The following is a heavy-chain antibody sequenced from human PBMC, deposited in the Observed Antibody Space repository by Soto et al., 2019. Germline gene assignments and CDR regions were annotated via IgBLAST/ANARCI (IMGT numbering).Heavy chain of an antibody. CDR2: INPNSAGT. J-gene: IGHJ4*02. Sequence: ASVKVSCPASGYTFSDYYIHWVPPAPGQGLEWMGWINPNSAGTKYATKFQGGVARTRDTSVTAAYVELSRLRSGDTAVYYCAREPATAKPEGVDFWGQGTLVTVSS. CDR1: GYTFSDYY. V-gene: IGHV1-2*02. D-gene: IGHD3-16*01. CDR3: AREPATAKPEGVDF.